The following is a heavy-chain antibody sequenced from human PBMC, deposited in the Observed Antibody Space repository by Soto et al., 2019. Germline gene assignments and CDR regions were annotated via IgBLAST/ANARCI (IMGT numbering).Heavy chain of an antibody. J-gene: IGHJ4*01. V-gene: IGHV1-69*01. CDR3: ARVESSGYSSGLVGDY. Sequence: QVQLVQSGAEVKKPGSSVKVSCKASGGTFSSYAISWVRQAPGQGLEWMGGIIPIFGTANYAQKFQGRVTITGDESPRAVYMALSSLRSEDTAVYYCARVESSGYSSGLVGDYWGHGTLVTVSS. CDR1: GGTFSSYA. D-gene: IGHD3-22*01. CDR2: IIPIFGTA.